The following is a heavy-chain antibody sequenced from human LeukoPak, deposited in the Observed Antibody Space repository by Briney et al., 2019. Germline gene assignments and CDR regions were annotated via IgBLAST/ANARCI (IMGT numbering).Heavy chain of an antibody. Sequence: GGSLRLSCAASGFTFSSYSMNWVRQAPGKGLEWVSSISSSSSYIYYADSVKGRFTISRDNAKNSLYLQMNSLRAEDTAVYYCARDRLRGYSGYDKIGYYFDYWGQGTLVTVSS. V-gene: IGHV3-21*01. CDR3: ARDRLRGYSGYDKIGYYFDY. D-gene: IGHD5-12*01. J-gene: IGHJ4*02. CDR2: ISSSSSYI. CDR1: GFTFSSYS.